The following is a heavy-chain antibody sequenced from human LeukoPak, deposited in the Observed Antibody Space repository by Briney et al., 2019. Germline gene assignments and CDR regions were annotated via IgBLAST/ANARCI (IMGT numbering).Heavy chain of an antibody. V-gene: IGHV4-38-2*01. Sequence: KPSETLSLTCAVSGYSISSGYYWGWIRQPPGKGLEWIGSIYHSGSTYYNPSLKSRVTISVDTPKNQFSLKLSSVTAADTAVYYCAMSKDGTVDYWGQGTLVTVSS. CDR2: IYHSGST. CDR1: GYSISSGYY. CDR3: AMSKDGTVDY. D-gene: IGHD1-1*01. J-gene: IGHJ4*02.